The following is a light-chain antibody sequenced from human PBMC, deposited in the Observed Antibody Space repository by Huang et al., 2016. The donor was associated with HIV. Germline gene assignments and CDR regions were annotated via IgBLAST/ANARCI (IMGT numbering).Light chain of an antibody. CDR3: QQYNAWPPLT. CDR1: QSVSSN. J-gene: IGKJ4*01. Sequence: EIVMTQSPATLSVSPGERATFSCRASQSVSSNLAWYQQKPGQSPRLLIYGASTRATGIPARFSGSGSGTEFTRTISSLQSEDFAVYYCQQYNAWPPLTFGGGTKVEIK. CDR2: GAS. V-gene: IGKV3D-15*01.